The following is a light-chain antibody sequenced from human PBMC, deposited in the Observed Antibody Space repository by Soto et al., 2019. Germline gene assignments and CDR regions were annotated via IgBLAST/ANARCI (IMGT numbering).Light chain of an antibody. CDR3: QQFPSYPRT. J-gene: IGKJ1*01. CDR1: QGISNF. CDR2: AAS. Sequence: DIQLTQSPSVLSASVGDRVTITCRASQGISNFLAWYQQKQGKAPKLLIFAASSLQSGVPSRFSGSGPGTELTITITSLQPEDFEPYCCQQFPSYPRTFGQGTKVDIK. V-gene: IGKV1-9*01.